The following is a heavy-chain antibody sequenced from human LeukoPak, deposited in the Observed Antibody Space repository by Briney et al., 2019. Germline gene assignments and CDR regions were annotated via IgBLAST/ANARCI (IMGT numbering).Heavy chain of an antibody. CDR1: GYTFTGYY. D-gene: IGHD3-3*01. CDR2: INPNSGGT. J-gene: IGHJ6*03. Sequence: ASVKVSCKASGYTFTGYYMHWVRQAPGQGLEWMGWINPNSGGTNYAQKFQGRVTMTRDTSISTVYMELSRLRSDDTAVYYCARDYDFWSGFYYYYYMDVWGKGTTVTVSS. CDR3: ARDYDFWSGFYYYYYMDV. V-gene: IGHV1-2*02.